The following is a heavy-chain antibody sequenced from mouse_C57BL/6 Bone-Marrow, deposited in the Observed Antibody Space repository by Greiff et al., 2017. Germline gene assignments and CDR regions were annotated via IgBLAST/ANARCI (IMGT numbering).Heavy chain of an antibody. CDR2: ISYDGSN. J-gene: IGHJ3*01. CDR1: GYSITSGYY. V-gene: IGHV3-6*01. D-gene: IGHD1-1*01. Sequence: EVKLMESGPGLVKPSQSLSLTCSVTGYSITSGYYWNWIRQFPGNKLEWMGYISYDGSNNYNPSLKNRISITRDTSKNQFFLKLNSVTTEDTATYYCASDPVYYGSSSGYAYWGQGTLVTVSA. CDR3: ASDPVYYGSSSGYAY.